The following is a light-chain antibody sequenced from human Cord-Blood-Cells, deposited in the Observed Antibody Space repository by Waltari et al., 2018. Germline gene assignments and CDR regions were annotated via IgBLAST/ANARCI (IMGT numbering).Light chain of an antibody. Sequence: EIVLTQSPATLSLSQGESATLSCRASQSVSSYLAWYQQKHGQAPRLLIYDASNRATAIPARFSGSGSGTDFTLTISSLEPEDFAVYYCQQRSNWRITFGQGTRLEIK. CDR1: QSVSSY. CDR3: QQRSNWRIT. CDR2: DAS. V-gene: IGKV3-11*01. J-gene: IGKJ5*01.